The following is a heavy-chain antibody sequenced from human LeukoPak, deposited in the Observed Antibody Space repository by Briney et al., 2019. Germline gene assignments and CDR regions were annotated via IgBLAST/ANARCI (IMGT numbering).Heavy chain of an antibody. J-gene: IGHJ4*02. CDR3: ARDDADQYSSSSLVY. CDR2: ISAYNGNT. V-gene: IGHV1-18*01. D-gene: IGHD6-6*01. Sequence: ASVKVSCKASGYTFTSYGISWVRQAPGQGLEWMGWISAYNGNTNYAQKLQGRVTMTTDTSTSTAYMELRSLRSDDTAVYYCARDDADQYSSSSLVYWGQGTLVTVSS. CDR1: GYTFTSYG.